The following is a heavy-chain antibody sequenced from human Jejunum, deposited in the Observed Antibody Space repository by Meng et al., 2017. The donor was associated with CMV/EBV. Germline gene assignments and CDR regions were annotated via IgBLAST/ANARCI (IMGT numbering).Heavy chain of an antibody. Sequence: AASGFSFSDYSMNWVRQAPGKGPEWIAYISTTGTRVDYADSVKGRFTISRDHAKNSLSLQMHSLRVEDTATYFCAKVGSRYYFESWGQGLLVTVSS. CDR3: AKVGSRYYFES. D-gene: IGHD3-10*01. J-gene: IGHJ4*02. CDR2: ISTTGTRV. CDR1: GFSFSDYS. V-gene: IGHV3-48*04.